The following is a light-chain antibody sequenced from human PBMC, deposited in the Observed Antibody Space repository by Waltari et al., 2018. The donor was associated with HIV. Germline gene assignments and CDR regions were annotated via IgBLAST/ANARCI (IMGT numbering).Light chain of an antibody. CDR3: QQCISSRWT. CDR2: WAS. J-gene: IGKJ1*01. CDR1: HPLLHISHSKNC. Sequence: DLVMTQFPDFLAASLGDRATVRCTSSHPLLHISHSKNCLRWYQQKPVQPPKVLVYWASTRESGVSDRFIGAGSGTNFTLTITGLQAEDVAVYYCQQCISSRWTFGQGTKV. V-gene: IGKV4-1*01.